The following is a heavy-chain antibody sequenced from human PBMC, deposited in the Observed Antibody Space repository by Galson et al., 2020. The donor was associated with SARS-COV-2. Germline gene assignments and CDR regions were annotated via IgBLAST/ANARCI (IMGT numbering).Heavy chain of an antibody. V-gene: IGHV1-18*04. CDR2: ISAYNGNT. Sequence: ASVKVSCKASGYTFTSYGISWVRQAPGQGLEWRGSISAYNGNTNYAQKLQGRVTMTTDTSTSTAYMELRSLRSDDTAVYYCARDLPRLRSLGYYFDYWGQGTLVTVSS. CDR1: GYTFTSYG. CDR3: ARDLPRLRSLGYYFDY. D-gene: IGHD4-17*01. J-gene: IGHJ4*02.